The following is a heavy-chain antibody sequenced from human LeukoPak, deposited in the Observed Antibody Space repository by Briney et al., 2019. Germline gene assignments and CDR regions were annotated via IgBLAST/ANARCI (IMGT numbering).Heavy chain of an antibody. J-gene: IGHJ6*03. CDR3: ARDGYSRDYYYYYMDV. V-gene: IGHV1-46*01. Sequence: GASVKVSCKASGYTFTSYYMHWVRQAPGQGLEWMGIINPSGGSTSYAQKFQGRVTMTKDTSTSTVYMELSSLRSEDTAVYYCARDGYSRDYYYYYMDVWGKGTTVTVSS. CDR1: GYTFTSYY. CDR2: INPSGGST. D-gene: IGHD6-13*01.